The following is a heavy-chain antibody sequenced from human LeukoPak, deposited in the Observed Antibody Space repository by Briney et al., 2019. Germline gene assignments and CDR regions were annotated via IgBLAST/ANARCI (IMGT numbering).Heavy chain of an antibody. J-gene: IGHJ5*02. Sequence: SETLSLTCSVSGGSISSSNYYWGWIRQPPGMGLEWIGSIFYSGTTYYNPSLKSRVTISVDTSKNQFSLRLSSVTAADTAVYYCARYSGSNRWFDPWGQGTLVTVSS. CDR2: IFYSGTT. CDR3: ARYSGSNRWFDP. V-gene: IGHV4-39*01. CDR1: GGSISSSNYY. D-gene: IGHD1-26*01.